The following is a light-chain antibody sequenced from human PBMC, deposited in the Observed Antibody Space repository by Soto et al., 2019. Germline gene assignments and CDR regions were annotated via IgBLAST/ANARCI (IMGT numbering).Light chain of an antibody. V-gene: IGKV1-5*01. Sequence: DIQMTQSPSTLSASVGDRVTMTCRASQSISSWLAWYQQKPGKAPNLLIYDASSLQSGVPSRFSGSGSGTEFTLTISSLQPDDFATYYCQQYNSYSPTFGQGTKVDIK. CDR1: QSISSW. J-gene: IGKJ1*01. CDR2: DAS. CDR3: QQYNSYSPT.